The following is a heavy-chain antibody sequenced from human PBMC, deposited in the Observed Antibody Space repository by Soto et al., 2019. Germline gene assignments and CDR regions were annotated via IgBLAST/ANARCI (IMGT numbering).Heavy chain of an antibody. V-gene: IGHV4-34*01. CDR2: INHSGST. CDR1: GGSFSGYY. Sequence: SETLSLTCAVYGGSFSGYYWSWIRQPPGKGLEWIGEINHSGSTNYNPSLKSRVTISVDTSKNQFSLKLGSVTAADTAVYYCARRTAAVGLDYWGQGTLVTVSS. D-gene: IGHD6-13*01. J-gene: IGHJ4*02. CDR3: ARRTAAVGLDY.